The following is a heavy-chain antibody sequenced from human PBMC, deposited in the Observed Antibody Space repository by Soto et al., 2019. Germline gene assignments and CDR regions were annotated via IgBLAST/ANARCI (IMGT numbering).Heavy chain of an antibody. Sequence: SLRLSCAASGFTLVSYEMNWVRQASGKGQECVSYISRSGSTIYYADSVKGRFPISRDNTKNSLYLQMNSLRAEDTAVYYCARDRDDHYYYYGMDVWGQGTTVTVS. V-gene: IGHV3-48*03. J-gene: IGHJ6*02. CDR3: ARDRDDHYYYYGMDV. CDR1: GFTLVSYE. CDR2: ISRSGSTI. D-gene: IGHD1-1*01.